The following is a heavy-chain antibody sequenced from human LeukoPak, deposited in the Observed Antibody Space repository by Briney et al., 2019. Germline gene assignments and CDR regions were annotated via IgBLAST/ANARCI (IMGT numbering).Heavy chain of an antibody. V-gene: IGHV3-53*01. Sequence: GGSLRLSCAASGFTVSSNYMSWVRRAPGKGLEWVSVIYSGDNTYYADSVKGRFTTSRDNSKNTLYLQMNSLRADDTAVYYCARDDGSDLFPVLWGQGTLVTVSS. CDR1: GFTVSSNY. J-gene: IGHJ4*02. D-gene: IGHD2-21*01. CDR3: ARDDGSDLFPVL. CDR2: IYSGDNT.